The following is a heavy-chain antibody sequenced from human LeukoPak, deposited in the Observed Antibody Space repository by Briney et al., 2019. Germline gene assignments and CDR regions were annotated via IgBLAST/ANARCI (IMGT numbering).Heavy chain of an antibody. D-gene: IGHD5-18*01. CDR3: ARAGYSYGYLDY. CDR1: GGSISSGFYY. J-gene: IGHJ4*02. Sequence: SSETLSLTCTVSGGSISSGFYYWNWIRQPPGKGLEWIGYIYHSGSTYYNPSLKSRVTISVDRSKNQFSLKLSSVTAADTAVYYCARAGYSYGYLDYWGQGTLVTVSS. CDR2: IYHSGST. V-gene: IGHV4-30-2*01.